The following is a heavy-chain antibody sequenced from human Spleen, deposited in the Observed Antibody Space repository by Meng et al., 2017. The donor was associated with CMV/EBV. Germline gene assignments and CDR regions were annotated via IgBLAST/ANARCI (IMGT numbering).Heavy chain of an antibody. CDR1: GGSISMGDYY. J-gene: IGHJ4*02. CDR2: IYYSGST. D-gene: IGHD1-26*01. CDR3: ARDSKVWWELDD. V-gene: IGHV4-30-4*08. Sequence: QECLRGSDEGLVNASQTPPLTCTCSGGSISMGDYYWSCIRQPSGKGLEWIGYIYYSGSTYYNPSLKSRVTISVDTSKNQFSLKLSSVTAADTAVYYCARDSKVWWELDDWGQGTLVTVSS.